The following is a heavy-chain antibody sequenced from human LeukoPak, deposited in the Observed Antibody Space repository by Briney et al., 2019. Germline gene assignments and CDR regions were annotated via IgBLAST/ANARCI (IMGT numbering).Heavy chain of an antibody. D-gene: IGHD6-19*01. CDR2: ISSSSSYI. Sequence: PGGSLRLSCAASGFTFSNYNMNWVRQAPGKGLEWVSSISSSSSYIYYADSLKGRFTISRDNARNSLYLQMNSLRAEDTAVYYCARASAVAGTRHYWGQGTLVTVSS. CDR1: GFTFSNYN. V-gene: IGHV3-21*01. CDR3: ARASAVAGTRHY. J-gene: IGHJ4*02.